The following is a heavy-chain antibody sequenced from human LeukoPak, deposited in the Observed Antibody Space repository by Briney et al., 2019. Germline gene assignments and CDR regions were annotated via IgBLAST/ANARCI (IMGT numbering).Heavy chain of an antibody. Sequence: GGSLRLSCAASGFTFSSYAMSWVRQAPGKGLEWVSAISGSGGSTYYADSVKGRFIISRDNSKNTLYLQMNSLRAEDTAVYYCAKATYYYDSSGYYPYFDYWGQGTLVTVSS. CDR3: AKATYYYDSSGYYPYFDY. D-gene: IGHD3-22*01. CDR1: GFTFSSYA. V-gene: IGHV3-23*01. J-gene: IGHJ4*02. CDR2: ISGSGGST.